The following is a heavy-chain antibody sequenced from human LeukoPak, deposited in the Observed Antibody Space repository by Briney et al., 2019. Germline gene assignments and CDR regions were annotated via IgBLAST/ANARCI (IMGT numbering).Heavy chain of an antibody. CDR2: ISSSGSTI. V-gene: IGHV3-11*04. J-gene: IGHJ4*02. CDR1: GFTFSDYY. Sequence: GGPLRLSCAASGFTFSDYYMSWIRQAPGKGLEWVSYISSSGSTIYYADSVKGRFTISRDNVKNSLYLQMNSLRVEDTSVYYCARGGAKGSFDYWGQGTLVTVSS. CDR3: ARGGAKGSFDY.